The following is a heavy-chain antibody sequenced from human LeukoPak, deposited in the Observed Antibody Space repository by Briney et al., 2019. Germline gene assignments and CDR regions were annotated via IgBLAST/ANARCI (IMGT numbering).Heavy chain of an antibody. CDR2: ISSSSPI. D-gene: IGHD5-18*01. J-gene: IGHJ4*02. CDR1: GFTFSSYN. V-gene: IGHV3-48*01. Sequence: GGSLRLSCAASGFTFSSYNMNWVRQAPGKGLEWVSYISSSSPIYYADSVKGRFTISRDNAKNSLYLQMNSLRAEDTAVYYCARTAGEQLWSNWGQGTLVTVSS. CDR3: ARTAGEQLWSN.